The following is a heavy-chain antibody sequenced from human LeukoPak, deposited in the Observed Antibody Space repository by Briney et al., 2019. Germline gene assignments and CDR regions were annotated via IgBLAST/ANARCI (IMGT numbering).Heavy chain of an antibody. CDR2: IWYDGSNK. J-gene: IGHJ6*03. CDR3: PRGQIPYCYYMDV. Sequence: PGGSLRLSCAVSGFTFSDHSMHWVRQAPGKGLEWVAAIWYDGSNKYYADSVKGRFTISRDNSKNTLYLQMNSLRDEDTAVFFCPRGQIPYCYYMDVWGNGTTVTVAS. CDR1: GFTFSDHS. V-gene: IGHV3-33*01.